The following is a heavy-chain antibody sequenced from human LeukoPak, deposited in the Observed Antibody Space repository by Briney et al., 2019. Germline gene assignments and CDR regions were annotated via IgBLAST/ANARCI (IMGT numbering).Heavy chain of an antibody. CDR2: ISGSGGST. J-gene: IGHJ4*02. Sequence: GGSLRLSCAASGFTFSSYAMSWVRQAPGEGLEWVSAISGSGGSTYYADSVKGRFTISRDNSKNTLYLQMNSLRAEDTAVYYCAKDFLGRSHGYWGQGTLVTVSS. CDR3: AKDFLGRSHGY. D-gene: IGHD7-27*01. V-gene: IGHV3-23*01. CDR1: GFTFSSYA.